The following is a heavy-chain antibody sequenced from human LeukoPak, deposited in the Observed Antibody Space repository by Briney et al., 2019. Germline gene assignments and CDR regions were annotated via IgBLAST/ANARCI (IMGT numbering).Heavy chain of an antibody. CDR1: GGSISSYY. Sequence: SETLSLTCTVPGGSISSYYWNWIRQPPGKGLEWIGYIYYSGSTNYNPSLKSRVTFSEDTSKNQFCLKLSSVTAADTAVYYCARHENYYDSSGYNDAFDIWGQGTMVTVSS. V-gene: IGHV4-59*08. CDR3: ARHENYYDSSGYNDAFDI. J-gene: IGHJ3*02. D-gene: IGHD3-22*01. CDR2: IYYSGST.